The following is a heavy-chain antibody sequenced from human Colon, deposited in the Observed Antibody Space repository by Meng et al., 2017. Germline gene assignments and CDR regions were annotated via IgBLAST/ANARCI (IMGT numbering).Heavy chain of an antibody. Sequence: GGSLRLSCAASGFAFDTYAMSWVRQAPGKGLEWVSSLGGGDDIFYADSVKGHFTISRDNSKHTLYLQMNSLRAEDTAVYYCVKDRESYNSVWDAFDIWGQGTMVPVSS. J-gene: IGHJ3*02. CDR2: LGGGDDI. CDR1: GFAFDTYA. V-gene: IGHV3-23*01. CDR3: VKDRESYNSVWDAFDI. D-gene: IGHD1-20*01.